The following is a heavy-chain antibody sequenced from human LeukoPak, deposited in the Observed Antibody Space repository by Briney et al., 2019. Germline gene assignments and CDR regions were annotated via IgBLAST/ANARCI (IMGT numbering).Heavy chain of an antibody. CDR1: GFTFSSYA. D-gene: IGHD6-6*01. J-gene: IGHJ4*02. V-gene: IGHV3-23*01. CDR3: AKDRNSVGSSYNY. Sequence: GGSLRLSCAASGFTFSSYAMSWVRQAPGKGMEWVSAISGSGGSTYYADSVKGRFTISRDNSKNTLYLQMNSLRAEDTAVYYCAKDRNSVGSSYNYWGQGTLVTVSS. CDR2: ISGSGGST.